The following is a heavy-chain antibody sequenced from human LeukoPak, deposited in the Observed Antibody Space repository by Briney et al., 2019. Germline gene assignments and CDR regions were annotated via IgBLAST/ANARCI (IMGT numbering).Heavy chain of an antibody. CDR1: GFTFSNYW. Sequence: GGSLRLSCAASGFTFSNYWMHWVRQAPGKGLVWVSRINSDGINTSYADSVKGRFTISRDNAKNTLNLQMNSLRAEDTAVYYCARGREWELPPRGIAAKEGYYFDYWGQGTLVTVSS. V-gene: IGHV3-74*01. CDR2: INSDGINT. CDR3: ARGREWELPPRGIAAKEGYYFDY. J-gene: IGHJ4*02. D-gene: IGHD1-26*01.